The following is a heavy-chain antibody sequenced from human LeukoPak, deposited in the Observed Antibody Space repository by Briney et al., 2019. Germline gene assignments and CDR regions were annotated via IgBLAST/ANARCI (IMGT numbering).Heavy chain of an antibody. CDR2: INPSGGST. V-gene: IGHV1-46*01. Sequence: GASVTVSCKASGYTFTTNYIHWVRQAPGQGPEWMGIINPSGGSTSYAPKFQGRVTMTRDTSTSTVYMELSSLRSEDTAVYYCARDSIVGAPTNPDYYFYYYMDVWGKGTTVTISS. J-gene: IGHJ6*03. CDR3: ARDSIVGAPTNPDYYFYYYMDV. D-gene: IGHD1-26*01. CDR1: GYTFTTNY.